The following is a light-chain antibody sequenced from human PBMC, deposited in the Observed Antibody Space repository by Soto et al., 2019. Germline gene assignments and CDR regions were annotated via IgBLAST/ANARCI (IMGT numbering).Light chain of an antibody. V-gene: IGLV1-51*01. CDR1: SSNIGGNS. CDR3: GSWDSSLSAYV. CDR2: DDN. Sequence: QSVLTQPPSVSAAPGQKVTISCSGSSSNIGGNSVSWYQQLPGTAPKLLIYDDNKRPSGIPDRFSGPKSGTSATLGITGFQTGDEADYYCGSWDSSLSAYVLGTGTKVTVL. J-gene: IGLJ1*01.